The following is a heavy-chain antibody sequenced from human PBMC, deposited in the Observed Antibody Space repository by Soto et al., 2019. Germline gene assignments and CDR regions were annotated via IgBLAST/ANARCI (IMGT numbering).Heavy chain of an antibody. J-gene: IGHJ4*02. CDR1: GGSFSGYY. CDR2: INHSGST. CDR3: ARGPRWLQLQYFDY. D-gene: IGHD5-12*01. Sequence: SETLSLTCAVYGGSFSGYYWSWIRQPPGKGLEWIGEINHSGSTNYNPSLKSRVTISVDTSKNQFSLKLSSVTAADTAVYYCARGPRWLQLQYFDYWGQGTLVT. V-gene: IGHV4-34*01.